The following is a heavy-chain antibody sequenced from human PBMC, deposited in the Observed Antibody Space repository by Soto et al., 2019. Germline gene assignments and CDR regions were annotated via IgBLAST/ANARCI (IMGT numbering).Heavy chain of an antibody. J-gene: IGHJ5*02. Sequence: SVKVSCKASGGTFSSYAISWVRQAPGQGLEWMGGIIPIFGTANYAQKFQGRVTITADESTSTAYMELSSLRSGDTAVYYCARDPAPYGSGSYLPWGQGTLVTVSS. V-gene: IGHV1-69*13. CDR1: GGTFSSYA. CDR3: ARDPAPYGSGSYLP. CDR2: IIPIFGTA. D-gene: IGHD3-10*01.